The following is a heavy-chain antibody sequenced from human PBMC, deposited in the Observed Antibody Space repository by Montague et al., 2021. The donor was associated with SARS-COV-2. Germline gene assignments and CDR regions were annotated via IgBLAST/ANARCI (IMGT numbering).Heavy chain of an antibody. V-gene: IGHV4-61*01. CDR1: AGSVNSGTYY. D-gene: IGHD6-19*01. CDR3: ARGASLAGRFDY. Sequence: SETLFLTRSVSAGSVNSGTYYWNWIQQPPGKGLEWIGYVYYNGDIKHNPSLKSRVSLSLDTSMNQFSLQLNSLTAADTAVYYCARGASLAGRFDYWGQGILITVSS. J-gene: IGHJ4*02. CDR2: VYYNGDI.